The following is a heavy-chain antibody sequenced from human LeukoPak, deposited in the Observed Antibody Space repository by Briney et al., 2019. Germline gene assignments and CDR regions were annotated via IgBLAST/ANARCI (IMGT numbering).Heavy chain of an antibody. Sequence: AGGSLRLSCAASGFTFSSYWMNWVRQAPGKGLEWVANIKQDGSEKYYVDSVKGRFTISRDNAKNSLYLQMNSLRAEDTAVYYCAKTMVRGVTPYYFDYWGQGTLVTVSS. CDR3: AKTMVRGVTPYYFDY. CDR2: IKQDGSEK. J-gene: IGHJ4*02. V-gene: IGHV3-7*01. CDR1: GFTFSSYW. D-gene: IGHD3-10*01.